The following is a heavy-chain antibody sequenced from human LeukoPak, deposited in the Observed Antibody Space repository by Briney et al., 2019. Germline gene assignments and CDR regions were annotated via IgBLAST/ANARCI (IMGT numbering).Heavy chain of an antibody. V-gene: IGHV3-30*18. CDR2: ISYDGSNK. Sequence: GGSLRLSCAASGFTFSSYGMHWVRQAPGKGLEWVAVISYDGSNKYYADSVKGRFTISRDNYKNTLYLQMNSLRAEDTAVYYCAKDMSSSSWYLTGDYYYYYGMDVWGQGTTVTVSS. CDR3: AKDMSSSSWYLTGDYYYYYGMDV. D-gene: IGHD6-13*01. CDR1: GFTFSSYG. J-gene: IGHJ6*02.